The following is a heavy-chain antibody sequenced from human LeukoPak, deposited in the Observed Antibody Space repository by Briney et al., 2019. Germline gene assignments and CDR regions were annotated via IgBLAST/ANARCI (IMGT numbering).Heavy chain of an antibody. CDR2: ISSSSSYI. J-gene: IGHJ4*02. D-gene: IGHD6-19*01. Sequence: NPGGSLRPSCAASGFTFSSYSMNWVRQAPGKGLEWVSSISSSSSYIYYADSVKGRFTISRDNAKNSLYLQMNSLRAEDTAVYYCAREITWAVAGTSDYWGQGTLVTVSS. CDR1: GFTFSSYS. CDR3: AREITWAVAGTSDY. V-gene: IGHV3-21*01.